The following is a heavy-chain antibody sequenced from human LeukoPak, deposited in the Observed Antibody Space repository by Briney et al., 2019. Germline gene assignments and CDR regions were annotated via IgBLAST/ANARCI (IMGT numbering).Heavy chain of an antibody. D-gene: IGHD3-10*01. CDR3: AKQYYYGSGSYDWAFDI. V-gene: IGHV3-23*01. J-gene: IGHJ3*02. CDR1: GFTFSSYA. Sequence: GGSLRLSCAASGFTFSSYAMSWVRQAPGKGLEWVSAIRGSGGSTYCADSVKGRFTISRDNSKKTLNLQMNSLRAEDTAVYYCAKQYYYGSGSYDWAFDIWGQGTMVTVSS. CDR2: IRGSGGST.